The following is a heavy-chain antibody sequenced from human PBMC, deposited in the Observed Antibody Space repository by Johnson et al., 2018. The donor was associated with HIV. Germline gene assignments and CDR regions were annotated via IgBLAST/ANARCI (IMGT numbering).Heavy chain of an antibody. D-gene: IGHD1-26*01. J-gene: IGHJ3*02. Sequence: VQLVESGGGVVRPGGSLRLSRAASGFTFDDYGMSWVRQAPGKGLEWVSGINWNGGSTGYADSVKGRFTISRDNSKNRLYLQMNSLRDEDTAVYYCAKDLGQRVGAPAYYALDIWGQGTVVTVSS. CDR3: AKDLGQRVGAPAYYALDI. CDR1: GFTFDDYG. CDR2: INWNGGST. V-gene: IGHV3-20*04.